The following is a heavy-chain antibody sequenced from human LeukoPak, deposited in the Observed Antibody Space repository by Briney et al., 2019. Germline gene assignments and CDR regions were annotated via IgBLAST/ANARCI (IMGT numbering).Heavy chain of an antibody. Sequence: SETLSLTCTVSGYSISSGYYWGWIRQPPGKGLEWIGSIYRSGNTYYNPSLKSRVTISVDTSKNQFSLKVNSVTAADTAVYYCARDQPRRGPGNHDYWGQGTLVTVSS. CDR1: GYSISSGYY. CDR3: ARDQPRRGPGNHDY. V-gene: IGHV4-38-2*02. J-gene: IGHJ4*02. D-gene: IGHD1-26*01. CDR2: IYRSGNT.